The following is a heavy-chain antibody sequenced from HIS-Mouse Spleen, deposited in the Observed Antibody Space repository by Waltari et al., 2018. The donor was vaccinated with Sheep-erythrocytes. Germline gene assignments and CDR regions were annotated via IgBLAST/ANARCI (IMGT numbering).Heavy chain of an antibody. CDR3: ARGRRGHWYFDL. Sequence: QVQLQQWGAGLLKPSETLSLTCAVYGGSFSGYYWSWIRQPPGKGLEWIGEINPSGSTNYDPSLKSRVTISVDTSKNQFSLKLSSVTAADTAVYYCARGRRGHWYFDLWGRGTLVTVSS. J-gene: IGHJ2*01. CDR1: GGSFSGYY. CDR2: INPSGST. V-gene: IGHV4-34*01.